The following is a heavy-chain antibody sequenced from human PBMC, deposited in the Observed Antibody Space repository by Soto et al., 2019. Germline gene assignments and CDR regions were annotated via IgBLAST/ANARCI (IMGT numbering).Heavy chain of an antibody. V-gene: IGHV1-24*01. J-gene: IGHJ6*02. Sequence: ASVKVSCKVSGYALTELSMHWVRQAPGKGLEWMGGFDPEDGETIYAQKFQGRVTMTEDTSTDTAYMELSSLRSEDTAVYYCATKGAAAGNYYYYYSMDVSSQGTTVTVSS. CDR3: ATKGAAAGNYYYYYSMDV. CDR2: FDPEDGET. CDR1: GYALTELS. D-gene: IGHD6-13*01.